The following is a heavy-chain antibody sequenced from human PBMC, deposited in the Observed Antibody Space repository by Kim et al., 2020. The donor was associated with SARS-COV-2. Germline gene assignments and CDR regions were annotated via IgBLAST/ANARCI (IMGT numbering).Heavy chain of an antibody. Sequence: SETLSLTCTVSGGSISSSSYYWGWIRQPPGKGLEWIGSIYYSGSTYYNPSLKSRVTISVDTSKNQFSLKLSSVTAADTAVYYCAGGIEMATIDYWGQGTLVTVSS. CDR2: IYYSGST. J-gene: IGHJ4*02. CDR3: AGGIEMATIDY. D-gene: IGHD5-12*01. V-gene: IGHV4-39*01. CDR1: GGSISSSSYY.